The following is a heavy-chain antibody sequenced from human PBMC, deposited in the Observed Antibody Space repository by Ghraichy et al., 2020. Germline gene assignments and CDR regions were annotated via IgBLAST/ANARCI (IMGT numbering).Heavy chain of an antibody. J-gene: IGHJ4*02. Sequence: ASVKVSCKASGYTFTSYDINWVRQATGQGLEWMGWMNPNSGNTGYAQKFQGRVTMTRNTSISTAYMELSSLRSEDTAVYYCARGPYSSGWLRNSLQSDYWGQGTLVTVSS. V-gene: IGHV1-8*01. CDR2: MNPNSGNT. CDR1: GYTFTSYD. D-gene: IGHD6-19*01. CDR3: ARGPYSSGWLRNSLQSDY.